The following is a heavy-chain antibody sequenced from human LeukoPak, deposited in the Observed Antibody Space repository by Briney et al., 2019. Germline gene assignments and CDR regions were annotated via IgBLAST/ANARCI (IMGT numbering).Heavy chain of an antibody. Sequence: GGSLRLSCAASGFTFSSYWMSWVRQAPGKGLEWVAVIWYDGSNKYYADSVKGRFTISRDNSKNTLYLQMNSLRAEDTAVYYCARDCSSTSCYYYYGMDVWGQGTTVTVSS. CDR2: IWYDGSNK. J-gene: IGHJ6*02. CDR3: ARDCSSTSCYYYYGMDV. V-gene: IGHV3-33*08. CDR1: GFTFSSYW. D-gene: IGHD2-2*01.